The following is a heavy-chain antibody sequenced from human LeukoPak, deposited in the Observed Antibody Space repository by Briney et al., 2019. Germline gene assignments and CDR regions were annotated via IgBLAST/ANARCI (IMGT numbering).Heavy chain of an antibody. CDR2: ISYSGNT. CDR1: GVSISSGGYY. CDR3: ARVDLNMVRGVQD. V-gene: IGHV4-31*03. J-gene: IGHJ4*02. D-gene: IGHD3-10*01. Sequence: PSETLSLTCTVSGVSISSGGYYWSWIRQHPGKGLEWIGYISYSGNTYYNPSLKTRLSISVDTSKNQFCLNVSSVTAADTAVYYRARVDLNMVRGVQDWGQGTLVTVSS.